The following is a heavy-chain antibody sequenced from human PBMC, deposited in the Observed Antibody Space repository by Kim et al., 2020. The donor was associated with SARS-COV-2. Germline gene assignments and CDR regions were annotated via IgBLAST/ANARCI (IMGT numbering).Heavy chain of an antibody. Sequence: ASVKVSCKASGYTFSDYHIHWVRQAPGQGLEWMGCINCKIGDTTYAQMFQGRVTVTRDTSISTAYMDLSGLMSDDTAVYYCASCVRVLAGRVPYWGQGTLVTVSS. CDR2: INCKIGDT. V-gene: IGHV1-2*02. D-gene: IGHD3-10*02. CDR3: ASCVRVLAGRVPY. CDR1: GYTFSDYH. J-gene: IGHJ4*02.